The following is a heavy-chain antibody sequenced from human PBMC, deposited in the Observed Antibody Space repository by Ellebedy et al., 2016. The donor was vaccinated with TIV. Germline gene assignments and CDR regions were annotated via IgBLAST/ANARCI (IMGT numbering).Heavy chain of an antibody. CDR2: ISFDASKE. V-gene: IGHV3-30-3*01. CDR3: ADPLGELSLFKY. J-gene: IGHJ4*02. Sequence: GESLKISXAASGFTFSSYAMGWVRQAPGKGLEWVAVISFDASKEYYADSVKGRFTIFRDNSKNMLYLQMNSLRTEDTAVYYCADPLGELSLFKYWGQGILVTVSS. CDR1: GFTFSSYA. D-gene: IGHD3-16*02.